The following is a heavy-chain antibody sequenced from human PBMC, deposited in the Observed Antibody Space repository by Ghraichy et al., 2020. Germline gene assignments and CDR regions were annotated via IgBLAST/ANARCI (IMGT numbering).Heavy chain of an antibody. CDR2: IWYDGSNK. Sequence: GGSLRLSCAASGLPFSSYGMHWVRQAPGKGLEWVAVIWYDGSNKYYADSVKGRFTISRDNSKNTLYLQMNSLRAEDTAVYYCARDQEWELLYYFDYWGQGTLVTVSS. V-gene: IGHV3-33*01. J-gene: IGHJ4*02. D-gene: IGHD1-26*01. CDR3: ARDQEWELLYYFDY. CDR1: GLPFSSYG.